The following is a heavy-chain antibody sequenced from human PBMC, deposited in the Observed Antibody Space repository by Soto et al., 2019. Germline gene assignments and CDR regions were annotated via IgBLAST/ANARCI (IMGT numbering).Heavy chain of an antibody. CDR2: ISSTTNYI. V-gene: IGHV3-21*01. J-gene: IGHJ4*02. CDR3: ARESEDLTSNFDY. Sequence: GGSLRLSCAASGFTFTRYSMNWVRQAPGKGLGWASSISSTTNYIYYADSMKGRFTVSRDNAKNSVYLDMNSLSAEDTAVYYCARESEDLTSNFDYWGQGTLVTVSS. CDR1: GFTFTRYS.